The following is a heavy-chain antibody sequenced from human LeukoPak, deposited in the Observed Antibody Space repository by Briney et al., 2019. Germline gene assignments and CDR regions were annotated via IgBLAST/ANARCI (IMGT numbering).Heavy chain of an antibody. J-gene: IGHJ4*02. Sequence: PSETLSLTCTVSGGSISSYYWSWIRQPPGKGLEWSGYIYYSGSTNYNPSLKSRVTISVDTSKNQCSLKLSSVTAADTAVYYCARVLPSSSWSLDYWGQGTLVTVSS. CDR2: IYYSGST. V-gene: IGHV4-59*01. D-gene: IGHD6-13*01. CDR1: GGSISSYY. CDR3: ARVLPSSSWSLDY.